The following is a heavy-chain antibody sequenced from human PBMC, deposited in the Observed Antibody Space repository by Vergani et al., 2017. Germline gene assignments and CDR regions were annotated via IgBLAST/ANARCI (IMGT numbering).Heavy chain of an antibody. CDR2: ISGNVVRT. D-gene: IGHD2/OR15-2a*01. CDR3: AREERSNTSPFVGD. Sequence: EVHLLESGGGQVEAGGSRGLSWVPWGSTFRISAMSGAGKTSGKGRGWVSAISGNVVRTYNADSVKGRFTISRDNSKNTVYLQMNSLKAEDRATYYCAREERSNTSPFVGDWGQGTLVTV. CDR1: GSTFRISA. J-gene: IGHJ4*02. V-gene: IGHV3-23*01.